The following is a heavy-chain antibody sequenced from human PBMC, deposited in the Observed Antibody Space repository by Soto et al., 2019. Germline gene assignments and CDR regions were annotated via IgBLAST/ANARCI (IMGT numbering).Heavy chain of an antibody. CDR2: ISYTERT. CDR1: SGSITSDSNF. J-gene: IGHJ5*02. V-gene: IGHV4-31*03. CDR3: ARGSFSSSSAWFDP. Sequence: SQTLSLTCTVSSGSITSDSNFWSWIRQLPLSGLEWIGYISYTERTYYTPSLNSRLTISLDTSKNLFSLRLSAVTAADTAVYFCARGSFSSSSAWFDPWGQGNLVTVS. D-gene: IGHD6-6*01.